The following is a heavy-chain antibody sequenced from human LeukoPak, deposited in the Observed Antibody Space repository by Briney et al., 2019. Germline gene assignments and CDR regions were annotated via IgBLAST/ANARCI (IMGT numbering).Heavy chain of an antibody. D-gene: IGHD6-19*01. Sequence: PGGSLRLSCAASGFTFSSYWMSWVRQAPGKGPEWVANIKQDGSEKYYVDSVKGRFTISRDNAKNSLYLQMNSLRAEDTAVYYCARDPYSSGWPSYYYYGMDVWGQGTTVTVSS. V-gene: IGHV3-7*01. CDR1: GFTFSSYW. CDR2: IKQDGSEK. J-gene: IGHJ6*02. CDR3: ARDPYSSGWPSYYYYGMDV.